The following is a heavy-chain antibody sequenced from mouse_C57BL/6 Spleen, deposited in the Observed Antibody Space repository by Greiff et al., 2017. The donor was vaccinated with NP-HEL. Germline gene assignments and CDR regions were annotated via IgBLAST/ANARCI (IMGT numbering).Heavy chain of an antibody. V-gene: IGHV1-18*01. CDR3: ARPLHLGGFFAY. D-gene: IGHD3-3*01. J-gene: IGHJ3*01. Sequence: EVMLVESGPELVKPGASVKIPCKASGYTFTDYNMDWVKQSHGKSLEWIGDINPNNGGTIYNQKFKGKATLTVDKSSSTAYMEIRSLTSEDTAVYYCARPLHLGGFFAYWGQGTLVTVSA. CDR1: GYTFTDYN. CDR2: INPNNGGT.